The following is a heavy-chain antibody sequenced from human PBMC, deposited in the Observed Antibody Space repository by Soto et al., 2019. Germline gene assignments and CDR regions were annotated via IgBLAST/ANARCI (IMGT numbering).Heavy chain of an antibody. Sequence: PSETLSLTCSVSGGSISSSSYYWSWIRQPPGKGLEWIGEINHSGSTNYNPSLKSRVTISVDTSKNQFSLKLSSVTAADTAVYYCARGSGSGESRGPGWFDPWGQGTLVTVSS. CDR2: INHSGST. V-gene: IGHV4-39*07. D-gene: IGHD3-10*01. CDR1: GGSISSSSYY. CDR3: ARGSGSGESRGPGWFDP. J-gene: IGHJ5*02.